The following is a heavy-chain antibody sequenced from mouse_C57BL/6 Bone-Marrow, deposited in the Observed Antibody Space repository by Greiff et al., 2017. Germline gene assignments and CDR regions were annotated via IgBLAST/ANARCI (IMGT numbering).Heavy chain of an antibody. CDR2: IYPGDGDT. V-gene: IGHV1-82*01. D-gene: IGHD1-1*01. CDR3: ARRVTTVVGNFDD. Sequence: QVQLQQSGPELVKPGASVKISCKASGYAFSSSWMNWVKQRPGKGLEWIGRIYPGDGDTNYNGTFKGKATLTADKSSSTAYMQLSSLSSEDSAVYCCARRVTTVVGNFDDWGKGTTLTVSS. J-gene: IGHJ2*01. CDR1: GYAFSSSW.